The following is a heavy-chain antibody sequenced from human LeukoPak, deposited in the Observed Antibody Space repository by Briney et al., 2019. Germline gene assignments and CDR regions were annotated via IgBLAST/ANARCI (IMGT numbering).Heavy chain of an antibody. CDR1: GFTFSSYA. Sequence: GGSLRLSCAASGFTFSSYAMSWVRQAPGRGLEWVSAISGSGGSTYYADSVKGRFTISRDNSKNTLYLQMNSLRAEDTAVYYCAKVLCSGGSCYPHYWGQGTLVTVSS. D-gene: IGHD2-15*01. J-gene: IGHJ4*02. V-gene: IGHV3-23*01. CDR2: ISGSGGST. CDR3: AKVLCSGGSCYPHY.